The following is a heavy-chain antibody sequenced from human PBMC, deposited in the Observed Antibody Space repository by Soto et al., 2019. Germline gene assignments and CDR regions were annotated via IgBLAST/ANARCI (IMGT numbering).Heavy chain of an antibody. J-gene: IGHJ5*02. CDR1: GASFSSGGYY. CDR3: ARVGPYCGGDCYSPPP. CDR2: IHYSGST. V-gene: IGHV4-31*03. Sequence: SETLSLTCTVSGASFSSGGYYWSWIRQHSGKGLEWLGYIHYSGSTYYNPSLKSRVTISVDASENHFSLKLSSVTAADTAVYYCARVGPYCGGDCYSPPPWGQGTLVTVSS. D-gene: IGHD2-21*02.